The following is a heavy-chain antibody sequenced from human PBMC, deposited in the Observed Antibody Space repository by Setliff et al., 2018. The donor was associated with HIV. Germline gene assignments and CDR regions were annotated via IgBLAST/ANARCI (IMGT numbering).Heavy chain of an antibody. V-gene: IGHV3-7*04. Sequence: GSLRLSCAASGFRFNLYWMNWARQAPGKGLEWVANIKKDGSEERYVDSVRGRFTVSRDNAKMSLYLQMNSLRAEDTAVYYCTRTYCSSTSCYDDCWGQGTLVTVSS. CDR2: IKKDGSEE. CDR1: GFRFNLYW. D-gene: IGHD2-2*01. J-gene: IGHJ4*02. CDR3: TRTYCSSTSCYDDC.